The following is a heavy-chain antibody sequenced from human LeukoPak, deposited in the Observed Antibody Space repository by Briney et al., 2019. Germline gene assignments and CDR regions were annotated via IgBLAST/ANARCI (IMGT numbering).Heavy chain of an antibody. CDR1: GYTLTELS. J-gene: IGHJ4*02. V-gene: IGHV1-24*01. CDR2: FDPEDGET. D-gene: IGHD3-22*01. CDR3: ATYRKGYDSSGSDPYFDY. Sequence: ASVKVSCKVSGYTLTELSMHWVRQAPGKGLEWMGGFDPEDGETIYAQKFQGRVTMTEDTSTDTAYMELSSLRSEDTAVYYCATYRKGYDSSGSDPYFDYWGQGTLVTVSS.